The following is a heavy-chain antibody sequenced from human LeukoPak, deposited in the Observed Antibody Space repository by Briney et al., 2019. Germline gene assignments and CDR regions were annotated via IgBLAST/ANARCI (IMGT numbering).Heavy chain of an antibody. CDR1: GFTFSSDA. J-gene: IGHJ4*02. V-gene: IGHV3-23*01. CDR2: INYSGGTT. Sequence: GGSLRLSCAATGFTFSSDAMGWVRQAPGKGLEWVSTINYSGGTTYYADSVKGRVTISRDNSQNMLYLQMNSLRAEDTAVYFCANRPGWRAFDYWGQGTLVTVSS. CDR3: ANRPGWRAFDY.